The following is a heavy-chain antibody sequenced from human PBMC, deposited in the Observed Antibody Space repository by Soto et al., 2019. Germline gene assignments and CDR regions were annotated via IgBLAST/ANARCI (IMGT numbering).Heavy chain of an antibody. CDR3: ARQGSRWPPRWFDP. CDR2: ISSSSRTI. J-gene: IGHJ5*02. V-gene: IGHV3-48*02. Sequence: EVQLVESGGGLVQPGGSLRLSCAASGFTFSSYSMNWVRQAPGKGLEGVSYISSSSRTIYYADSVKGRFTISRDNAKNPLYLQMNSLRDEDTAVYYCARQGSRWPPRWFDPWGQGTLVTVSS. D-gene: IGHD6-13*01. CDR1: GFTFSSYS.